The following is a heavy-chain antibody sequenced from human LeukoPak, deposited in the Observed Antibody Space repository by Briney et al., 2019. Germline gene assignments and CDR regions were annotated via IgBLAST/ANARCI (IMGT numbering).Heavy chain of an antibody. J-gene: IGHJ3*02. CDR1: GFTFSSYE. V-gene: IGHV3-48*03. D-gene: IGHD1-26*01. CDR2: ISSSGGTI. Sequence: PGGSLRLSCAASGFTFSSYEMNWVRQAPGKGLEWVSYISSSGGTIYYADSVKGRFTISRDNAKNTLYLQMNSLRAEDTAVYYCARGGSYLSAFDIWGQGTMVTVSS. CDR3: ARGGSYLSAFDI.